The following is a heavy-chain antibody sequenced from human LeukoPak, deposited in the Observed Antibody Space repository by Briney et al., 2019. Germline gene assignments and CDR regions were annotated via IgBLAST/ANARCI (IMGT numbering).Heavy chain of an antibody. CDR3: ARDSPDGSGTYYNDSPDY. Sequence: VASVKVSCKASGYTFSSYGISWVRQAPGQRLEWMGWISAYNGNTNYRQKLQGRVTMTTDTSTSTAYMDLRSLRSDDTAIYYCARDSPDGSGTYYNDSPDYWGQGTLVTVSS. V-gene: IGHV1-18*01. CDR2: ISAYNGNT. CDR1: GYTFSSYG. D-gene: IGHD3-10*01. J-gene: IGHJ4*02.